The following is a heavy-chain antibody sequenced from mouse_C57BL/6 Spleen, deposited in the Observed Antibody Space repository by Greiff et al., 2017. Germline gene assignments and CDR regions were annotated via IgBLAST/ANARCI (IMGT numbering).Heavy chain of an antibody. CDR2: IYPGSGNT. CDR3: ASLDYDGFAY. J-gene: IGHJ3*01. Sequence: QVQLQQSGAELVRPGASVKLSCKASGYTFTDYYINWVKQRPGQGLEWIARIYPGSGNTYYNEKFKGKATLTAEKSSSTAYMQLSSLTSEDSAVYFCASLDYDGFAYWGQGTLVTVSA. D-gene: IGHD2-4*01. CDR1: GYTFTDYY. V-gene: IGHV1-76*01.